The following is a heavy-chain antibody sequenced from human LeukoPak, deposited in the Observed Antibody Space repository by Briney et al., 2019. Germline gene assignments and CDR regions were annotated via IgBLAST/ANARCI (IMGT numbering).Heavy chain of an antibody. J-gene: IGHJ4*02. D-gene: IGHD6-13*01. CDR2: IYYSGST. Sequence: SETLSLTCTVSGGSISGSSYYWSWIRQPPGKGLEWIGYIYYSGSTNYNPSLKSRVTISVDTSKNQFSLKLSSVTAANTAVYHCARQQLSQLYYFDYWGQGTLVTVSS. CDR3: ARQQLSQLYYFDY. CDR1: GGSISGSSYY. V-gene: IGHV4-61*01.